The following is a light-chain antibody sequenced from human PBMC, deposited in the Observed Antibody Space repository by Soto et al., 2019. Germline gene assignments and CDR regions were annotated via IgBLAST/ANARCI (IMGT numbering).Light chain of an antibody. J-gene: IGKJ3*01. CDR3: HPDNNWQCT. Sequence: IVMTQSPATLSVSPGERATLSCRASQSVSSNLAWYQQKPGHAPRLLIYGASTSATGIPARCSGSGYGTEFTLNITSLQSEDFAVYYDHPDNNWQCTFRPGTTVDI. V-gene: IGKV3-15*01. CDR1: QSVSSN. CDR2: GAS.